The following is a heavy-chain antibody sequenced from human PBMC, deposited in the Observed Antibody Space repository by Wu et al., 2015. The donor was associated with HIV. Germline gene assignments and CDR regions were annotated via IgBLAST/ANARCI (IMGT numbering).Heavy chain of an antibody. Sequence: QVQLVQSGTEVKKPETSVTISCKASGYTFTDYYIHWVRQAPGQGLEWMGWINPHSGGTNYAQNQGRVTMTRDTSISTVYMELSRLRSDDTAVYYCARASKAAFGGNHYYMDVWGKGTTVTVSS. CDR1: GYTFTDYY. D-gene: IGHD4-23*01. J-gene: IGHJ6*03. CDR2: INPHSGGT. V-gene: IGHV1-2*02. CDR3: ARASKAAFGGNHYYMDV.